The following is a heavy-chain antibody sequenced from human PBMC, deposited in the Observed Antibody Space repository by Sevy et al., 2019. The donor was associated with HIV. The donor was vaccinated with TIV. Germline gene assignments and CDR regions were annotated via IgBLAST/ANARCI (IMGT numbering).Heavy chain of an antibody. Sequence: GGSLRLSCAASGFTFSSYAMHWVRQAPGKGLEWVAVISYDGSNKYYADPVKGRFTISRDNSKNTLYLQMNSLRAEDTAVYYCARGEGYGLNWFDPWGQGTLVTVSS. D-gene: IGHD5-18*01. V-gene: IGHV3-30-3*01. CDR2: ISYDGSNK. CDR1: GFTFSSYA. J-gene: IGHJ5*02. CDR3: ARGEGYGLNWFDP.